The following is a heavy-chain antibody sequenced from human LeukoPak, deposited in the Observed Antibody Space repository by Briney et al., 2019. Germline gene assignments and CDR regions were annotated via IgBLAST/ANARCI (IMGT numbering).Heavy chain of an antibody. CDR3: ARGKDWYDY. CDR2: IKQDGSEK. J-gene: IGHJ4*02. Sequence: GGSLRLSCAASGFTFSRYWMSWVRQAPGKGLEWVANIKQDGSEKYYVDSVKGRFTISRDNAKNSLYLQMNSLRAEDKAVYYCARGKDWYDYWGQGTLVTVSS. V-gene: IGHV3-7*03. D-gene: IGHD3-9*01. CDR1: GFTFSRYW.